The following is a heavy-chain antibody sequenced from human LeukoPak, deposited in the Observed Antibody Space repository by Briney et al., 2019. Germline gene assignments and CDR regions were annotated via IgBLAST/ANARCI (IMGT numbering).Heavy chain of an antibody. CDR1: GYTFTAYY. D-gene: IGHD3-16*01. J-gene: IGHJ6*03. CDR2: ISAYNGNT. Sequence: ASVKVSCKASGYTFTAYYIHWVRRAPGQGLEWMGWISAYNGNTNYAQKLQGRVTMTTDTSTSTAYMELRSLRSDDTAVYYCAKGDHSSLYYMDVWGKGTTVTVSS. V-gene: IGHV1-18*04. CDR3: AKGDHSSLYYMDV.